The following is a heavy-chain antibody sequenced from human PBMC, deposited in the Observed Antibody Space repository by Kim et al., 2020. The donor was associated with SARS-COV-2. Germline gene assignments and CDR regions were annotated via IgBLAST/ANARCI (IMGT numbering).Heavy chain of an antibody. D-gene: IGHD5-18*01. J-gene: IGHJ6*02. CDR3: VNILVDTAIHYGMDV. V-gene: IGHV3-64D*09. Sequence: GGSLRLSCSASGFTFSSYAMHWVRQAPGKGLEYVSAISSNGGSTYYADSVKGRFTISRDNSKNTLYLQMSSLRAEDTAVYYCVNILVDTAIHYGMDVWGQGTTVTVSS. CDR1: GFTFSSYA. CDR2: ISSNGGST.